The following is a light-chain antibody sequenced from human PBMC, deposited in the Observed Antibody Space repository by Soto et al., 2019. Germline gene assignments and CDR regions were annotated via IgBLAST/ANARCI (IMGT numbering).Light chain of an antibody. CDR2: DAS. J-gene: IGKJ1*01. V-gene: IGKV3-20*01. Sequence: IVLTQSPATLSLSPGERATLSCRASQSVSSYLAWYQQKPGQAPRLLISDASSRATDVPDRFSGSGSGTDGSITISRLEPEDCAVYYCQQSGDSTVTFGQGTKVDIK. CDR3: QQSGDSTVT. CDR1: QSVSSY.